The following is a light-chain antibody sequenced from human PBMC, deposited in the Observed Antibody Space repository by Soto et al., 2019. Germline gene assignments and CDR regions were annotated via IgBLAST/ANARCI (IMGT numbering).Light chain of an antibody. J-gene: IGKJ1*01. CDR2: GAS. Sequence: EIVLTQSPGTLSLSPGERATLSCRASQSLSGSYLAWYQQKPGQTPRLLIFGASSRATGIPDRFSGSGSGTDFTLTISRLEPEDFAVYYCQHYGSPPMTFGQGTKVEIK. CDR1: QSLSGSY. CDR3: QHYGSPPMT. V-gene: IGKV3-20*01.